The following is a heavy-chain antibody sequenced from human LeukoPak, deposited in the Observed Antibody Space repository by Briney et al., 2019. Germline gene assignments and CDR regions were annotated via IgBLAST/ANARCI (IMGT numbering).Heavy chain of an antibody. Sequence: GGSLRLSCAGSGFSFSNFWIQWVRQAPGKGLVWVSCIYNDGSITNYADSVKGRFTISRDNAKNVVYLQTDSLTAEDTAVYYCATEAYDFWGQGTLVTVSS. V-gene: IGHV3-74*01. J-gene: IGHJ4*02. CDR3: ATEAYDF. CDR1: GFSFSNFW. D-gene: IGHD3-16*01. CDR2: IYNDGSIT.